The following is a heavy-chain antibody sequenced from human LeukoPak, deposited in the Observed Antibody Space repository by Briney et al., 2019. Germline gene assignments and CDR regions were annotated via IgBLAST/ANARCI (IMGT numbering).Heavy chain of an antibody. D-gene: IGHD2-15*01. CDR2: IYPGDSDT. CDR1: GYSFTSYW. V-gene: IGHV5-51*01. Sequence: GESLKISCKGSGYSFTSYWIGWVRQMPGKGLEWMGIIYPGDSDTRYSPSFQGQVTISADKSISTAYLQWSSLKASDTAMYYCARRHEGYCSGGSCYWFDPWGQGTLVTVSP. J-gene: IGHJ5*02. CDR3: ARRHEGYCSGGSCYWFDP.